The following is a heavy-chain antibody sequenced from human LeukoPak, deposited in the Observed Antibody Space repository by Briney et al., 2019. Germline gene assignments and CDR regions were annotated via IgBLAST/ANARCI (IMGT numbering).Heavy chain of an antibody. CDR2: IKEDGSEK. CDR3: ARADFYYYDSSGYYNFDY. Sequence: GGSLRLSCAASGFTFSTYTMHWVRQAPGKGLEWVANIKEDGSEKYYVDSVKGRFTISRDNAKNSLYLQMNSLRAEDTAVYYCARADFYYYDSSGYYNFDYWGQGTLVTVSS. CDR1: GFTFSTYT. V-gene: IGHV3-7*04. J-gene: IGHJ4*02. D-gene: IGHD3-22*01.